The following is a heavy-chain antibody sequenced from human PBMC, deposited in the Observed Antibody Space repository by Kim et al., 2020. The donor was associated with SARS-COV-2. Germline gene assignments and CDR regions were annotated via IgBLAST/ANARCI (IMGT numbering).Heavy chain of an antibody. CDR3: ARASFDWLPNTDFMRRRYFDY. D-gene: IGHD3-9*01. CDR2: INHSGST. CDR1: GGSFSGYY. Sequence: SETLSLTCAVYGGSFSGYYWSWIRQPPGKGLEWIGEINHSGSTNYNPSLKSRVTISVDTSKNQFSLKLSSVTAADTAVYYCARASFDWLPNTDFMRRRYFDYWGQGTLVTVSS. V-gene: IGHV4-34*01. J-gene: IGHJ4*02.